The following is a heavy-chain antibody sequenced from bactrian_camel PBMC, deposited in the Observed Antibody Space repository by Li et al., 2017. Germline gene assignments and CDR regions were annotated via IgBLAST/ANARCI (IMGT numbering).Heavy chain of an antibody. J-gene: IGHJ4*01. CDR1: GSTFSRYH. CDR3: GSWRCGMNPFSDAY. V-gene: IGHV3-2*01. CDR2: IYSDGSMT. D-gene: IGHD1*01. Sequence: HVQLVESGGGLVQPGGSLRLSCVVSGSTFSRYHMTWVRQAPGKGLEWVSSIYSDGSMTYYADSVKGRFTISQDTAKKELYLQMESLKPEDTAMYYCGSWRCGMNPFSDAYWGQGTQVTVS.